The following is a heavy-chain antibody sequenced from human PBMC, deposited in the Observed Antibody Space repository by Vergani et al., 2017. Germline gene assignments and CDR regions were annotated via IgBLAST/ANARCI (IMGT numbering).Heavy chain of an antibody. V-gene: IGHV1-69*02. J-gene: IGHJ6*02. CDR3: ARAGSGSYPYYYYGMDV. CDR1: GGTFSSYT. CDR2: IIPILGIA. D-gene: IGHD3-10*01. Sequence: QVRLVQSGAEVKKPGSSVKVSCKASGGTFSSYTISWVRQAPGQGLEWMGRIIPILGIANYAQKFQGRVTITADKSTSTAYMELSSLRSEDTAVYYCARAGSGSYPYYYYGMDVWGQGTTVTVSS.